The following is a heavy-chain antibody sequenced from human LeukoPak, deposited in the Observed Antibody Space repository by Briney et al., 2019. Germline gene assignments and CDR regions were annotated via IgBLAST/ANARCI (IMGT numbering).Heavy chain of an antibody. CDR1: GYTFTGYY. V-gene: IGHV1-2*02. CDR3: ARDRSEWELPY. CDR2: INPNSGGT. D-gene: IGHD1-26*01. Sequence: ASVKVSCEASGYTFTGYYMHWVRQALGQGLEWMGWINPNSGGTNYAQKFQGRVTMTRDTSISTAYMELSRLRSDDTAVYYCARDRSEWELPYWGQGTLVTVSS. J-gene: IGHJ4*02.